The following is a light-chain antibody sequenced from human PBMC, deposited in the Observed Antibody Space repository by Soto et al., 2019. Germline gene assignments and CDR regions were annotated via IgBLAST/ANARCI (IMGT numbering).Light chain of an antibody. J-gene: IGLJ1*01. V-gene: IGLV2-8*01. CDR1: SSDVGGYNY. CDR3: SSYVGTNSYV. Sequence: QSALTQPPSASGSPGQSVTISCTGTSSDVGGYNYVSWYQQHPGKAPKLMIYEVSKRPSGVPDRFSGSKSGNTASLTVSGLQAEDEADYYCSSYVGTNSYVFGTGTKVTGL. CDR2: EVS.